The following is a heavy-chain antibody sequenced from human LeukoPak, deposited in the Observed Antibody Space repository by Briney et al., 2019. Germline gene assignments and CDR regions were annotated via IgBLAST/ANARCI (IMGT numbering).Heavy chain of an antibody. D-gene: IGHD3-22*01. J-gene: IGHJ4*02. CDR2: ISWNSGSI. V-gene: IGHV3-9*01. Sequence: GGSLRLSCAASGFTFDDYAMHWVRQAPGKGLEWVSGISWNSGSIGYADSVKGRFTISRDNAKNSLYLQMNSLRAEDTALYYCAKDKGYDSSGLFDYWGQGTLVTVSS. CDR3: AKDKGYDSSGLFDY. CDR1: GFTFDDYA.